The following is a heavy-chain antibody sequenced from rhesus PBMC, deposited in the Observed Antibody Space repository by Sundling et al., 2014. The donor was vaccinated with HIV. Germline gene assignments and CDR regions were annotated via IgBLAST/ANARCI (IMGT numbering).Heavy chain of an antibody. CDR2: INGDNRRP. CDR3: AMEGRGGVGFDV. Sequence: QVHLQESGPGLVKPSETLSLTCTVSGASLSTYWWAWIRQPPGKGLEWIAEINGDNRRPNYNPSLKSRVTVSKDMSKNQFSLNLISLIAADTAVYYCAMEGRGGVGFDVWGPGVLVTVSS. V-gene: IGHV4-80*01. J-gene: IGHJ5-1*01. D-gene: IGHD3-9*01. CDR1: GASLSTYW.